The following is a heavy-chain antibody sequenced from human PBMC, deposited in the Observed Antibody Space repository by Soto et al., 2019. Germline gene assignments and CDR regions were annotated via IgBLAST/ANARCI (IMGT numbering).Heavy chain of an antibody. J-gene: IGHJ4*02. D-gene: IGHD4-17*01. Sequence: EVQLVESGGGLVQPGRSLRLSCAASGFTFDDYAMHWVRQAPGKGLEWVSGISWNSGSIGYADSVKGRFTISRDNAKNSLYLQMNSLRAEDTALYYCATTTLARRRLRFEFGYWGQGTLVTVSS. CDR1: GFTFDDYA. CDR2: ISWNSGSI. V-gene: IGHV3-9*01. CDR3: ATTTLARRRLRFEFGY.